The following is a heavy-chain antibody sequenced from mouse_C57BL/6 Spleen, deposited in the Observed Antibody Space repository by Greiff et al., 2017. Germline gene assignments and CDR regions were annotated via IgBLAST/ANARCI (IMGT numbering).Heavy chain of an antibody. D-gene: IGHD1-1*01. V-gene: IGHV10-1*01. J-gene: IGHJ1*03. CDR2: IRSKSNNYAT. CDR1: GFSFNTYA. CDR3: VRDYGSSYRYFDV. Sequence: EVKVVESGGGLVQPIGSLKLSCAASGFSFNTYAMNWVRQAPGKGLEWVARIRSKSNNYATYYADSVKDRFTISRDDSESMLYLQMNNLKTEDTAMYDCVRDYGSSYRYFDVWGTVTTVTVSS.